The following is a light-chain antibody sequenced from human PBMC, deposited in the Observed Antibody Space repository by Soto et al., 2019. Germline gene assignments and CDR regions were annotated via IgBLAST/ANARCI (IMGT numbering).Light chain of an antibody. V-gene: IGLV2-14*01. CDR1: SSDIGGYNY. CDR2: EVS. CDR3: TSYTTSGTWV. J-gene: IGLJ3*02. Sequence: QSALTQPASVSGSPGQSITISCTGTSSDIGGYNYVSWCQQHPGKAPKLLIYEVSNRPSGVSNRFSGSKSGNTASLTISGLQADDEADYYCTSYTTSGTWVFGGGTKLTVL.